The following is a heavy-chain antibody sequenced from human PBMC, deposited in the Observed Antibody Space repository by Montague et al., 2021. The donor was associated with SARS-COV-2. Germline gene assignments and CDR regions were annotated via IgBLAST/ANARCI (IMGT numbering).Heavy chain of an antibody. CDR2: IYYSGST. J-gene: IGHJ6*02. CDR3: TRDGYSYDPSYYYGMDV. Sequence: SETLSLTCTVSGGSISSYYWGWIRQPPGKGLEWIGYIYYSGSTNYNPSLKSRVTISVDTSKNQFSLKLSSVTAADTAVYYCTRDGYSYDPSYYYGMDVWGQGTTVTVSS. D-gene: IGHD5-18*01. V-gene: IGHV4-59*01. CDR1: GGSISSYY.